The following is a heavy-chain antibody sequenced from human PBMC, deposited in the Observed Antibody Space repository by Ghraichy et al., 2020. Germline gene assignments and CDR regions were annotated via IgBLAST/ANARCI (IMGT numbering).Heavy chain of an antibody. CDR1: GFTFSSYS. V-gene: IGHV3-21*01. CDR2: ISSSSSYI. Sequence: GGSLRLSCAASGFTFSSYSMNWVRQAPGKGLEWVSSISSSSSYIYYADSVKGRFTISRDNAKNSLYLQMNSLRAEDTAVYYCARDSKLVGYDFWSDVPDAFDIWGQGTMVTVSS. J-gene: IGHJ3*02. D-gene: IGHD3-3*01. CDR3: ARDSKLVGYDFWSDVPDAFDI.